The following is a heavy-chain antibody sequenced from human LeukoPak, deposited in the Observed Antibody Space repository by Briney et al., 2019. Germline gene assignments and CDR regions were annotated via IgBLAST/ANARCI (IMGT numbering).Heavy chain of an antibody. V-gene: IGHV4-59*08. CDR1: GGSISSYY. Sequence: SETESLTCTVSGGSISSYYWSWIRQPPGKGLEWIGYIYYSGSTNYNPSLKSRVTISVDTSKNQFSLKLSSVTAADTAVYYCARSVHWFDPWGQGTLVTVSS. CDR2: IYYSGST. J-gene: IGHJ5*02. CDR3: ARSVHWFDP.